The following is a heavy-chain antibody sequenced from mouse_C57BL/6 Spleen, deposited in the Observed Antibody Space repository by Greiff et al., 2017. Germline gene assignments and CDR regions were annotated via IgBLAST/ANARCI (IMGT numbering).Heavy chain of an antibody. J-gene: IGHJ4*01. D-gene: IGHD2-5*01. CDR2: INPGSGGP. Sequence: QVQLQQSGAELVRPGPSVKVSCKASGYAFPNYLLAWVKQRPGQGLEWIGVINPGSGGPKYNEKFKGKATLTADHSSSTSYMQLSILTSEDSAFYVCARSYYSNYPYAMDYWGQGTSVTGSS. CDR1: GYAFPNYL. CDR3: ARSYYSNYPYAMDY. V-gene: IGHV1-54*01.